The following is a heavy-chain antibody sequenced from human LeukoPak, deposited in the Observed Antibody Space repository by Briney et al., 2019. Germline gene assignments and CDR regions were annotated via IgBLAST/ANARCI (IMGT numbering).Heavy chain of an antibody. CDR2: MNPNSGNT. Sequence: ASVKVSCKASGYTFTSYDINWVRQATGQGLEWMGWMNPNSGNTGYAQKFQGRVTMTRNTSIGTAYMELSSLRSEDTAVYYCARCGGGSCYLPGGMDVWGQGTTVTVSS. J-gene: IGHJ6*02. CDR3: ARCGGGSCYLPGGMDV. D-gene: IGHD2-15*01. CDR1: GYTFTSYD. V-gene: IGHV1-8*01.